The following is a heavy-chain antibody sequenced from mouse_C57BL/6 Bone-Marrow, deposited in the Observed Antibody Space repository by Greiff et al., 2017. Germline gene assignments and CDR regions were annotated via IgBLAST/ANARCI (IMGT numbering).Heavy chain of an antibody. CDR3: ERDEEGGINYGNYWVAY. D-gene: IGHD2-1*01. J-gene: IGHJ3*01. V-gene: IGHV1-62-2*01. CDR2: FYPGSGSI. CDR1: GYTFTEYT. Sequence: QVQLKQSGAELVKPGASVKLSCKASGYTFTEYTIHWVKQRSGQGLEWIGWFYPGSGSIKYNEKFKDKATLTADKSSSTGYMELSRLTSEDSAVYFCERDEEGGINYGNYWVAYWGQGTLVTVSA.